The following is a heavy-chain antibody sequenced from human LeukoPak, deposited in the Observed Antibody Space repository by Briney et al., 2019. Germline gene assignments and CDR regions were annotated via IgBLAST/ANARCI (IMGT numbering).Heavy chain of an antibody. CDR1: GGSISSYY. CDR2: IYTSGST. CDR3: ARGREQPGHDAFDI. D-gene: IGHD1/OR15-1a*01. Sequence: PSETLSLTCTVSGGSISSYYWSWIRQPAGKGLEWIGRIYTSGSTNYNPSLKSRVTMSVDTSKNQFSLKLSSVTAADTAVYYCARGREQPGHDAFDIWGQGTRVTVSS. J-gene: IGHJ3*02. V-gene: IGHV4-4*07.